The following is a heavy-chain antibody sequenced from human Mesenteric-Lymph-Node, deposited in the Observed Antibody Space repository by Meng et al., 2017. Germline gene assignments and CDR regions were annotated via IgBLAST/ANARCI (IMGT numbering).Heavy chain of an antibody. J-gene: IGHJ5*02. CDR1: GGSVSSGSYY. Sequence: QVQVQESGPGLVRPSETLSLTCTVSGGSVSSGSYYWSWIRQPPGKGLEWIGFISYSGSTNYNPSLKSRVTISVDTSKNQFSLKLSSVTAADTAVYHCARDGTINLRGGWFDPWGQGTLVTVSS. CDR3: ARDGTINLRGGWFDP. D-gene: IGHD1/OR15-1a*01. V-gene: IGHV4-61*01. CDR2: ISYSGST.